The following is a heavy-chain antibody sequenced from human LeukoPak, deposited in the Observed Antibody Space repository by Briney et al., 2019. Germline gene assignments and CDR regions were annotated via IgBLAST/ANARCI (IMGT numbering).Heavy chain of an antibody. CDR2: ISSSGSTI. V-gene: IGHV3-48*04. Sequence: QTGGSLRLSCVASGFTFSSYGMHWVRQAPGKGLEWVSYISSSGSTIYYADSVKGRFTISRDNAKNSLYLQMNSLRAEDTAVYYCARDKVVPAAPRPYYYYGMDVWGQGTTVTVSS. CDR1: GFTFSSYG. J-gene: IGHJ6*02. CDR3: ARDKVVPAAPRPYYYYGMDV. D-gene: IGHD2-2*01.